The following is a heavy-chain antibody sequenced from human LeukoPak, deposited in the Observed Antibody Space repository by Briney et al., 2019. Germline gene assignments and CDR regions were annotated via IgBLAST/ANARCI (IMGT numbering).Heavy chain of an antibody. V-gene: IGHV3-21*01. CDR1: GFTFSSYS. J-gene: IGHJ3*02. CDR3: AREGPGSSWPPDDAFDI. D-gene: IGHD6-13*01. Sequence: GGSLRLSCAASGFTFSSYSMNWVRQAQGKGLEWVSSISSSSSYIYYADSVKGRFTISRDNAKNSLYLQMNSLRAEDTAVYYRAREGPGSSWPPDDAFDIWGQGTMVTVSS. CDR2: ISSSSSYI.